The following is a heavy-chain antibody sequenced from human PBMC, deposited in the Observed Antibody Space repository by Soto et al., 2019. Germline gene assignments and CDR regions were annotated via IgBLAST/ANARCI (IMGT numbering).Heavy chain of an antibody. Sequence: GGSLRLSCAASGFTFSSYSMNWVRQAPGKGLEWVSYISSSSSTIYYADSVKGRFTISRDNAKNSLYLQMNSLRAEDTAVYYCARVRIAARPYWFDPWGQGTLVTVSS. J-gene: IGHJ5*02. CDR1: GFTFSSYS. D-gene: IGHD6-6*01. V-gene: IGHV3-48*01. CDR3: ARVRIAARPYWFDP. CDR2: ISSSSSTI.